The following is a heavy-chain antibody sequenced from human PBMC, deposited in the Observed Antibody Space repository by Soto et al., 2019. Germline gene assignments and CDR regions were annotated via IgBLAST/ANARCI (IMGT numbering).Heavy chain of an antibody. J-gene: IGHJ4*02. CDR3: ARDLGVALATLTLDY. Sequence: GGSLRLSCAASGFTFSTYSMNWVRQAPGKGLEWVSDITTSSSYRFYADSEKGRFTISRDDAKNSLYLQMNSLRAEDTGVYYCARDLGVALATLTLDYWGQGTLVTVSS. CDR2: ITTSSSYR. CDR1: GFTFSTYS. D-gene: IGHD2-15*01. V-gene: IGHV3-21*01.